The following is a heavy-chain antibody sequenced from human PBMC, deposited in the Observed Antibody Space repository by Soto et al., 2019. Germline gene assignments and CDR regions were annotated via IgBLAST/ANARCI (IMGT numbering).Heavy chain of an antibody. Sequence: VQLLESGGGLAQPGGSLTLSCEDSGFTFSSYAMNWVRQAPGKGLEWVSAISQSGGTINYADSVKDRFTISRDNSKNTLYLQMNSLRAEDTAIYYCAKDLSLGAFDIWGQGTMVTVSS. CDR3: AKDLSLGAFDI. CDR1: GFTFSSYA. V-gene: IGHV3-23*01. CDR2: ISQSGGTI. J-gene: IGHJ3*02. D-gene: IGHD3-16*02.